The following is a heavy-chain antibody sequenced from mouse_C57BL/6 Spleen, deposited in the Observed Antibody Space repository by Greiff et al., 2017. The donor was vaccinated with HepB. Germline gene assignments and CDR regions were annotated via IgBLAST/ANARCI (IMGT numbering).Heavy chain of an antibody. J-gene: IGHJ3*01. V-gene: IGHV5-4*01. Sequence: EVHLVESGGGLVKPGGSLKLSCAASGFTFSSYAMSWVRQTPEKRLEWVATISDGGSYTYYPDNVKGRFTISRDNAKNNLYLQMSHLKSEDTAMYYCASLYGSSYGFAYWGQGTLVTVSA. CDR1: GFTFSSYA. CDR2: ISDGGSYT. CDR3: ASLYGSSYGFAY. D-gene: IGHD1-1*01.